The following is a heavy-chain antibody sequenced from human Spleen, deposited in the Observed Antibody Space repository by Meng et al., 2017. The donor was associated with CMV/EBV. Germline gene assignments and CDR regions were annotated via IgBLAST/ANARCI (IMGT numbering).Heavy chain of an antibody. D-gene: IGHD2-15*01. J-gene: IGHJ3*02. CDR3: AGRIPLNAFDI. Sequence: GESLKISCAASGFTFSSYAMSWVRQAPGKGLEWVSAISGSGGSTYYADSVKGRFTISRDNSKNTLYPQMNSLRAEDTAVYYCAGRIPLNAFDIWGQGTMVTVSS. CDR1: GFTFSSYA. CDR2: ISGSGGST. V-gene: IGHV3-23*01.